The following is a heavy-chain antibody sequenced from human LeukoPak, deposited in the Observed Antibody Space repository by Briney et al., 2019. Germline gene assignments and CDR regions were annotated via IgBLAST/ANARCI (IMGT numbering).Heavy chain of an antibody. J-gene: IGHJ2*01. D-gene: IGHD3-10*01. Sequence: SETLSLTCTGSGGSISSYYWSWIRQPAGKGLEWIGRIYTSGSTNYNPSLKGRVTMSVDTSKNQFFLKLSSVTAADTAVYYCARGSLWFGESTPDWYFDLWGRGTLVTVSS. CDR3: ARGSLWFGESTPDWYFDL. V-gene: IGHV4-4*07. CDR2: IYTSGST. CDR1: GGSISSYY.